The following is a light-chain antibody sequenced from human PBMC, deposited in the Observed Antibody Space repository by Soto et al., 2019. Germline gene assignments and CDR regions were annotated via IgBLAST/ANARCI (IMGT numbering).Light chain of an antibody. CDR2: SAS. Sequence: IQMTQSPSSLSASVGDRVTITCRASQGVRDDVGWYQQKPGKAPKLLIYSASTLHSGVTSRFGGCGSGTDFTLTISGLQPEDFAPYYCLQESNSPLTVGGGTKVEIK. V-gene: IGKV1-6*01. J-gene: IGKJ4*01. CDR3: LQESNSPLT. CDR1: QGVRDD.